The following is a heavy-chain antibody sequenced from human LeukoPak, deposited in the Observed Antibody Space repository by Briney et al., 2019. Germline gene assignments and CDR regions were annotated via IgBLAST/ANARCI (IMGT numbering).Heavy chain of an antibody. V-gene: IGHV4-59*01. D-gene: IGHD5-12*01. J-gene: IGHJ6*02. Sequence: SETLSLTCTVSGGSISSYYWSWIRQPPGKGLEWIGYIYYSGSTNYNPSLKSRVTISVDTSKNQFSLKLSSVTAADTAVYYCARDAPYLEYGYDPGYYYGMDVWGQRTTVTVSS. CDR3: ARDAPYLEYGYDPGYYYGMDV. CDR1: GGSISSYY. CDR2: IYYSGST.